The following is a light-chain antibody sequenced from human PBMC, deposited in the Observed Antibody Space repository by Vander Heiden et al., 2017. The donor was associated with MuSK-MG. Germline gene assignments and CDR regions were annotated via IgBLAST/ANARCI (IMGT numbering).Light chain of an antibody. CDR1: SSDIGDYNY. CDR3: ASYSLTSSEV. J-gene: IGLJ3*02. V-gene: IGLV2-14*03. CDR2: DVA. Sequence: SALTQPASVSGSPGQSITISCTAISSDIGDYNYISWYQQHPGNAPKRIIFDVASRPSGVSDRFSGSKSGRTASLTISGLQPEDDALYYCASYSLTSSEVFGGGTKLTVL.